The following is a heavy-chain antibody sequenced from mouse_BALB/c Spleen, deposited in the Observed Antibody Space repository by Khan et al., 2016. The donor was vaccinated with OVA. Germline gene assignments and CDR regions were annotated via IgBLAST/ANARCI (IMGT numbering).Heavy chain of an antibody. CDR3: ARRGDVYSWFTY. J-gene: IGHJ3*01. Sequence: VELVESGGGLVQPGGSLKLSCATSGFTFSDYYMCWVRQTPEKRLEWVAYISNGGSNPYYPDTVKGRFTISRDNAKNTLYLQMSRLKSEDTAIYYCARRGDVYSWFTYWGQGTLVTVSA. V-gene: IGHV5-12*02. D-gene: IGHD1-1*01. CDR1: GFTFSDYY. CDR2: ISNGGSNP.